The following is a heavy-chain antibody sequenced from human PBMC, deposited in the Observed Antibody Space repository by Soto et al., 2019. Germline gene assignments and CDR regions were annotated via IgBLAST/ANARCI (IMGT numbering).Heavy chain of an antibody. CDR2: ISASGAST. J-gene: IGHJ6*02. CDR3: AKVFQYYYYGMDV. CDR1: GFTFSSSA. V-gene: IGHV3-23*01. Sequence: PGGSLRLSCAASGFTFSSSAMSWVRQAPGKGLEWVSAISASGASTYYAGSVKGRFTISRDNSKNTLYLQMNTLRAEDTALYYCAKVFQYYYYGMDVWGQGTTVTVSS.